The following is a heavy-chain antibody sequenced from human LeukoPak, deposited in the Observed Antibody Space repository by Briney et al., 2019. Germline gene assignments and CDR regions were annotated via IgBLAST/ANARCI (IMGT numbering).Heavy chain of an antibody. J-gene: IGHJ4*02. CDR3: ARAMSTFGGVRNYFDS. CDR2: ISDSGGST. CDR1: GFSFSSYA. V-gene: IGHV3-23*01. D-gene: IGHD3-16*01. Sequence: PGGSLRLSCAASGFSFSSYAMSWVRQAPGKGLEWVSGISDSGGSTYYADSVKGRFRISRDNAKSSLDLEMNSLRAEDTAVYYCARAMSTFGGVRNYFDSWGQGTLVTVSS.